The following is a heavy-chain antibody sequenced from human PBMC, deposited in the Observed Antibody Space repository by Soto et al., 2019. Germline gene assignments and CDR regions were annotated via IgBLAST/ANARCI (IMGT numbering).Heavy chain of an antibody. CDR2: ISAYNGNT. CDR3: ARDIVVVVAATPVYYYYGMDV. D-gene: IGHD2-15*01. V-gene: IGHV1-18*01. CDR1: GYTFTSYG. Sequence: ASVKVSCKASGYTFTSYGTSWVRQAPGQGLEWMGWISAYNGNTNYAQKLQGRVTMTTDTSTGTAYMELRSLRSDDTAVYYCARDIVVVVAATPVYYYYGMDVWGQGTTVTVSS. J-gene: IGHJ6*02.